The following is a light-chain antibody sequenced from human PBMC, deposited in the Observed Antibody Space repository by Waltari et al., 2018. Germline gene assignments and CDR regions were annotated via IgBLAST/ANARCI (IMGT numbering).Light chain of an antibody. CDR1: QSVSSS. Sequence: EIVMTQSPATLSVSPGERATLPCRASQSVSSSLAWYQQKPGQAPRLLIYGASTRATGSAARFSGSGSGTEFTLTISSLQSEDFAVYYCQQYNNWLTFGGGTKVEIK. CDR2: GAS. J-gene: IGKJ4*01. V-gene: IGKV3-15*01. CDR3: QQYNNWLT.